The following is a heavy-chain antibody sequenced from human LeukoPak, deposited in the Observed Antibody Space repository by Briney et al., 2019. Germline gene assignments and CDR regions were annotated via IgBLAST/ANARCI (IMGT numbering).Heavy chain of an antibody. D-gene: IGHD3-22*01. V-gene: IGHV1-2*02. CDR3: ARHRDFDSTGYYYPLFDY. CDR1: GYTFTGYY. CDR2: INPNSGDT. J-gene: IGHJ4*02. Sequence: GASVKVSCKASGYTFTGYYIYWVRQAPGQGLEWMGWINPNSGDTHYAQKFQGRVTMTRDTSISTAYMELSRLRSDDAAVYYCARHRDFDSTGYYYPLFDYWGQGTLVTVSS.